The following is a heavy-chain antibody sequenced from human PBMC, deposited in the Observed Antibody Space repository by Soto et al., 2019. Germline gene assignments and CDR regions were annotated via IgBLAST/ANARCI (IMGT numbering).Heavy chain of an antibody. V-gene: IGHV1-46*01. CDR2: INPSGGST. J-gene: IGHJ6*02. CDR1: GYTFTSYY. CDR3: ARDLGKGYDFWSGYPHYGMDV. Sequence: ASVKVSCKASGYTFTSYYMHWVRQAPGQGLEWMGIINPSGGSTSYAQKFQGRVTMTRDTSTSTVYMELSSLRSEDTAVYYCARDLGKGYDFWSGYPHYGMDVWGQGTPVTVYS. D-gene: IGHD3-3*01.